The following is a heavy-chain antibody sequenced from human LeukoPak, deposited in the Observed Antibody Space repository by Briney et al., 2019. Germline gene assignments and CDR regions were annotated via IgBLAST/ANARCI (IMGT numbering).Heavy chain of an antibody. V-gene: IGHV4-30-4*01. CDR3: AREGKNYYDSSGYYPDY. CDR2: IYYSGST. J-gene: IGHJ4*02. Sequence: SQTLSLTCTVSGGSISSGDYYWSWIRQPPGKGLEWIGYIYYSGSTYYNPSLKSRVTISVDTSKNQFSLKLSSVTAVDTAVYYCAREGKNYYDSSGYYPDYWGQGTLVTVSS. CDR1: GGSISSGDYY. D-gene: IGHD3-22*01.